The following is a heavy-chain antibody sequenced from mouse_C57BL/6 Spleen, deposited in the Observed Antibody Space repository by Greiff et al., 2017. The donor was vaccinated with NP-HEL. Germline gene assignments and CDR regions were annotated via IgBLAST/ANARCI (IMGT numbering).Heavy chain of an antibody. CDR1: GYTFTDYE. D-gene: IGHD2-4*01. J-gene: IGHJ2*01. V-gene: IGHV1-15*01. CDR3: TRRGIYYDYDVDY. CDR2: IDPETGGT. Sequence: VQLQQSGAELVRPGASVTLSCKASGYTFTDYEMHWVKQTPVHGLEWIGAIDPETGGTAYNQKFKGKAILTADKSSSTAYMELRSLTSEDSAVYYCTRRGIYYDYDVDYWGQGTTLTVSS.